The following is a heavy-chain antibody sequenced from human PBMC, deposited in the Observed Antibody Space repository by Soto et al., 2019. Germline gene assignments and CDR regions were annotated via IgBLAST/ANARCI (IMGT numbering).Heavy chain of an antibody. CDR3: ASNYGDYLGF. V-gene: IGHV4-34*01. CDR1: GGSFSGYY. J-gene: IGHJ6*03. Sequence: SETLSLTCAVYGGSFSGYYWSWIRQPPGKGLEWIGEINHSGSTNYNPSLKSRVTISVDTSKNQFSLKLSSVTAADTAVYYCASNYGDYLGFWGKGTTVTVSS. D-gene: IGHD4-17*01. CDR2: INHSGST.